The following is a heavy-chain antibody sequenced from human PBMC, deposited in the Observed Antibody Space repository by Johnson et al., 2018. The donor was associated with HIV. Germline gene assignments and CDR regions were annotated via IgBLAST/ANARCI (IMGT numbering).Heavy chain of an antibody. CDR2: IKQDGSEK. D-gene: IGHD1-26*01. CDR1: GFTFSNYG. Sequence: VQLVESGGGVVQPGGSPRLSCAASGFTFSNYGLHWVRQAPGKGLEWVANIKQDGSEKYYVDSVKGRFTISRDNAKNSLYLQMKSLRAEDTAVYYCARGVGAPLPDAFDIWGQGTMVTVSS. CDR3: ARGVGAPLPDAFDI. V-gene: IGHV3-7*01. J-gene: IGHJ3*02.